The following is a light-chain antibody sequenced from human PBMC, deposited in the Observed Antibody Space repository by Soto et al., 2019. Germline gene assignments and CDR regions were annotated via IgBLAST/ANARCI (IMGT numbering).Light chain of an antibody. Sequence: EMVMTQSPATVSLSPGERATLSFMASQSVSSNLAWYQHKPGQAPRLLIYGASTRGTGIPARFSGSGSGTDFTLTISSLQSEDFAVYYCQQYNNSPPYTFGHGTKVDIK. CDR3: QQYNNSPPYT. J-gene: IGKJ2*01. CDR2: GAS. CDR1: QSVSSN. V-gene: IGKV3-15*01.